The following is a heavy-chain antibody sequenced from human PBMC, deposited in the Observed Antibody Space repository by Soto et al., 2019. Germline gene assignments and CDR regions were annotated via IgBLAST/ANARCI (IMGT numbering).Heavy chain of an antibody. CDR3: ARDKGASRSSGYYLSFDY. D-gene: IGHD3-22*01. J-gene: IGHJ4*02. V-gene: IGHV1-46*01. Sequence: ASVKVSCKASGYTFTSYYMHWVRQAPGQGLEWMGIINPSGGSTNYAQKFQGRVTMTRDTSTSTVYMELSSLRSEDTAVYYCARDKGASRSSGYYLSFDYWGQGTLVTVSS. CDR2: INPSGGST. CDR1: GYTFTSYY.